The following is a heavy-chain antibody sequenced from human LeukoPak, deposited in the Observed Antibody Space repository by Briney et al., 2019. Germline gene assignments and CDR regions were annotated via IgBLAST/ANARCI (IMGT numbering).Heavy chain of an antibody. D-gene: IGHD3-10*01. V-gene: IGHV3-74*01. J-gene: IGHJ4*02. Sequence: GGSLRLSCAASGFTFSNYWIYWVRQVPGKGLVWVSRINSDGSRTSYADSVKGRFTISRDNAKNTLYLQMNSLRAEDTAVYYCAGVVWFGESYYFDYWGQGTLVTVSS. CDR3: AGVVWFGESYYFDY. CDR2: INSDGSRT. CDR1: GFTFSNYW.